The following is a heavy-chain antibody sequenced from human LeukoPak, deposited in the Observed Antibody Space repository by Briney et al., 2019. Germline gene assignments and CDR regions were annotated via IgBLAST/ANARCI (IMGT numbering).Heavy chain of an antibody. D-gene: IGHD3-22*01. V-gene: IGHV3-48*03. Sequence: GSLRLSCAASGFTFSAYEMNWVRQAPGKGLEWVSYISSSGTTIYYADSVKGRFTISRDNAKNLLFLQMNSLRAEDTAVYYCARGRDQDYYDSSPDDAFDSWGQGTMVTVSS. CDR3: ARGRDQDYYDSSPDDAFDS. CDR1: GFTFSAYE. J-gene: IGHJ3*02. CDR2: ISSSGTTI.